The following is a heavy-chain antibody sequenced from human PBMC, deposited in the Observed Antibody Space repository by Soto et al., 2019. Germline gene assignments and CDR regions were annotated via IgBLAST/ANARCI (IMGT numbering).Heavy chain of an antibody. V-gene: IGHV6-1*01. Sequence: PSQTLSLTCAISGDSVSSNSAAWAWIRQSPSRGLEWLGRTYYRSKWYNDYAVSVKSRITINPDTSKNQFSLQLNSVTPEDTAVYYCAREWYSSGSVPGFDYWGQGTLVTVSS. D-gene: IGHD6-19*01. J-gene: IGHJ4*02. CDR3: AREWYSSGSVPGFDY. CDR2: TYYRSKWYN. CDR1: GDSVSSNSAA.